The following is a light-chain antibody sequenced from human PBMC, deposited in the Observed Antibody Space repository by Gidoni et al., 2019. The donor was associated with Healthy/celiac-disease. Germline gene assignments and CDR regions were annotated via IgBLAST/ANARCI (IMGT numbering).Light chain of an antibody. Sequence: QPVLTQSSSASASLGSSFKLTCTLSSGHSSYIIAWHHQQPGKAPRYLMKLEGSGSYNKGSGVPDRFSGSSSGADRYLTISNLQSEDEADYYCETWDSNTKVFGGGTKLTVL. CDR3: ETWDSNTKV. CDR1: SGHSSYI. CDR2: LEGSGSY. V-gene: IGLV4-60*03. J-gene: IGLJ3*02.